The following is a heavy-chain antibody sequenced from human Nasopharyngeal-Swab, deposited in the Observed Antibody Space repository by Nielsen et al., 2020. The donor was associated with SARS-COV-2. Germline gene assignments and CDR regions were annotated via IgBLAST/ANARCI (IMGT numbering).Heavy chain of an antibody. J-gene: IGHJ5*02. D-gene: IGHD7-27*01. Sequence: GESLKISCAASGFTFSSYWMHWVRQAPGKGLVWVSRINSDGSSTSYADSVKGRFTISRDNAKNTLYLQMNSLRAEDTAVYYCAREPQLGEEDWFDPCGQGTLVTVSS. CDR2: INSDGSST. CDR1: GFTFSSYW. V-gene: IGHV3-74*01. CDR3: AREPQLGEEDWFDP.